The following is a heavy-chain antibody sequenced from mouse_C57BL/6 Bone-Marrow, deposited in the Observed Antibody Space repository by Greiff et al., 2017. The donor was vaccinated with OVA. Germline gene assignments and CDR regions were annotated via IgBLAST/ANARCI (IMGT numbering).Heavy chain of an antibody. CDR3: TGSSGPYYFDY. D-gene: IGHD3-2*02. J-gene: IGHJ2*01. CDR2: IDPENGDT. CDR1: GFNIKDDY. Sequence: EVKVVESGAELVRPGASVKLSCTASGFNIKDDYMHWVKQRPEQGLEWIGWIDPENGDTEYASKFQGKATITADTSSNTAYLQLSSLTSEDTAVYYCTGSSGPYYFDYWGQGTTLTVSS. V-gene: IGHV14-4*01.